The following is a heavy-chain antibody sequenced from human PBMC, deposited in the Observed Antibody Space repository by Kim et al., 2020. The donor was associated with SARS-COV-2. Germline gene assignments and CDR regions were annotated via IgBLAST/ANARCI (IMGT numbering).Heavy chain of an antibody. Sequence: SETLSLTCTVSGGSISSYYWSWIRQPPGKGLEWIGYIYYSGSTNYNPSLKSRVTISVDTSKNQFSLKLSSVTAADTAVYYCARLLTGYRSGSFDIWGQGTMVTVSS. CDR2: IYYSGST. CDR1: GGSISSYY. V-gene: IGHV4-59*08. D-gene: IGHD3-9*01. J-gene: IGHJ3*02. CDR3: ARLLTGYRSGSFDI.